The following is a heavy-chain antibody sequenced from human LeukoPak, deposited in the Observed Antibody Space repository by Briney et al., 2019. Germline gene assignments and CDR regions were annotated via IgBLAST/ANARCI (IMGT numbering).Heavy chain of an antibody. V-gene: IGHV3-30*03. CDR1: VFTFSNYV. J-gene: IGHJ4*02. D-gene: IGHD1-7*01. CDR2: IAHDGSSK. CDR3: ARSFFQWNYGSCMDS. Sequence: PGGSLRLSCAASVFTFSNYVMQLVRQAPGKVLECVALIAHDGSSKYYADSVKGRCTIIRENSKSQVYLQMNSLRPEDTAVYSCARSFFQWNYGSCMDSWGQGTLVTVSS.